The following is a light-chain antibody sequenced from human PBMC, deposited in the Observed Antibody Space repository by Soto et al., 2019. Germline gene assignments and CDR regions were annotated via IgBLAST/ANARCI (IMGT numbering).Light chain of an antibody. CDR2: DAS. Sequence: DIQMTQSPSTLSASVGDRVTITCRASQSISSWLAWYQQKPGKAPKLLIYDASSLESGVPSRFSGSRSGTEFTLTISSLQPDEFATYYCQQYNSYSCTFGQGTKLEIK. V-gene: IGKV1-5*01. CDR1: QSISSW. J-gene: IGKJ2*01. CDR3: QQYNSYSCT.